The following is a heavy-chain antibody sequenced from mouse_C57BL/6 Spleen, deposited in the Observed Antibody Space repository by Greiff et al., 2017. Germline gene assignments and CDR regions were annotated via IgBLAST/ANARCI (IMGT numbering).Heavy chain of an antibody. CDR2: NDPSDSYT. CDR1: GYTFTSYW. J-gene: IGHJ1*03. D-gene: IGHD1-1*01. V-gene: IGHV1-69*01. Sequence: VQLQQPGAELVMPGASVKLSCKASGYTFTSYWMHWVKQRPGQGLEWIGENDPSDSYTNYNQKFKGKSTLTVDKSSSTAYMQLSSLTSGDSAVYYGSRLGRVVYGGGYWYFDVWGTGTTLTVSS. CDR3: SRLGRVVYGGGYWYFDV.